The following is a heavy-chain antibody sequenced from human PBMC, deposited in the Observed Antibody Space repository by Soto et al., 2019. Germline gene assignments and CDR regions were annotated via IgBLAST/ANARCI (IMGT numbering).Heavy chain of an antibody. J-gene: IGHJ5*02. V-gene: IGHV4-31*03. CDR2: IYYSGST. Sequence: QVQLQESGPGLVKPSQTLSLTCTVSGGSISSGGYYWSWIRQHPGKGLEWFGYIYYSGSTYYNPSLKSRVTISVDTSKNPFSLKLSSVTAADTAVYYCARSSCGGDCSPGRIWFDPWGQGTLVTVSS. D-gene: IGHD2-21*02. CDR1: GGSISSGGYY. CDR3: ARSSCGGDCSPGRIWFDP.